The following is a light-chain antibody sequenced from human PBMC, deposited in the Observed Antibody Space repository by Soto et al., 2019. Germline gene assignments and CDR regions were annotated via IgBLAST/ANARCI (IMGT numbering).Light chain of an antibody. V-gene: IGKV3-20*01. CDR1: QSVSVNS. CDR2: AAS. J-gene: IGKJ3*01. Sequence: EIVLTQSPGTLSLSPGERATLSCRASQSVSVNSLAWYQQKGGQAPRLLIYAASTRATGVPDRFSGTGSGTDFALTINRLETDDSGVYYCQQYGGSPFTFGPGTKVDIK. CDR3: QQYGGSPFT.